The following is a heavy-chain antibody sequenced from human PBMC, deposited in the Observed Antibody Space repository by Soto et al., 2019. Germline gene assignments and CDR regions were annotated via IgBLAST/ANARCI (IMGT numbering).Heavy chain of an antibody. Sequence: QVQLVQSGAEVKKPGSSVKVSCKASGGTFSSYAISWVRQAPGQGLEWMGGIIPIFGTANYAQKFQGRVTITADESTSTAYMELSSLRSDDTAVYYCARGTVPPKLELQYYYGMDVWGQGTTVTVSS. CDR2: IIPIFGTA. D-gene: IGHD1-7*01. J-gene: IGHJ6*02. V-gene: IGHV1-69*01. CDR3: ARGTVPPKLELQYYYGMDV. CDR1: GGTFSSYA.